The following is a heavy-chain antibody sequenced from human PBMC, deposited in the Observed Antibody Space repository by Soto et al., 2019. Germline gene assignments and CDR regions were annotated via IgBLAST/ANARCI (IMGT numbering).Heavy chain of an antibody. CDR1: GFTFDDYT. CDR3: AKDKVRGYSYGPSDC. Sequence: HPGGSLRLSCAASGFTFDDYTMHWVRQAPGKGLEWVSLISWDGGSTYYADSVKGRFTISRDNSKNSLFLQMNSLRTDDTALYYCAKDKVRGYSYGPSDCWGQGTLVTVSS. CDR2: ISWDGGST. D-gene: IGHD5-18*01. V-gene: IGHV3-43*01. J-gene: IGHJ4*02.